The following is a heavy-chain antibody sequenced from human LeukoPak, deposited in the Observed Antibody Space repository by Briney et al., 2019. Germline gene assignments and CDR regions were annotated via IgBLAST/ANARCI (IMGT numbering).Heavy chain of an antibody. V-gene: IGHV4-39*01. J-gene: IGHJ4*02. CDR1: GGSISSSSYY. CDR3: ARVVPMYSSDWYDDY. CDR2: IYYSGST. D-gene: IGHD6-19*01. Sequence: SETLSLTCTVSGGSISSSSYYWGWIRQPPGKGLDWIRTIYYSGSTYYNPSLKSRVTISVDTSKNQFSLKLSSVTAADTAVYYCARVVPMYSSDWYDDYWGQGTLVTVSS.